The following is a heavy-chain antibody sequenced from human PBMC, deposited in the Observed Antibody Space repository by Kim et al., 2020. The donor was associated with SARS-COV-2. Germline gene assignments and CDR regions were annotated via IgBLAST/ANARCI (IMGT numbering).Heavy chain of an antibody. D-gene: IGHD3-10*01. CDR1: GFTFSSYG. Sequence: GGSLRLSCAASGFTFSSYGMHWVRQAPGKGLEWVAVISYDGSNKYYADSVKGRFTISRDNSKNTLYLQMNSLRAEDTAVYYCARARWFGELTDAFDIWGQGTMVTVSS. CDR2: ISYDGSNK. V-gene: IGHV3-33*05. CDR3: ARARWFGELTDAFDI. J-gene: IGHJ3*02.